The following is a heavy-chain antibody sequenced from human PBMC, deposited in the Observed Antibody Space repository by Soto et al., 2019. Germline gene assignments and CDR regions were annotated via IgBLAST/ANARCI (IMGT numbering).Heavy chain of an antibody. CDR1: GNTFTSYD. CDR2: MNPNSGNT. D-gene: IGHD3-22*01. CDR3: ARADYYDRSGYLLPCGY. J-gene: IGHJ4*02. V-gene: IGHV1-8*01. Sequence: GASVKVSCKASGNTFTSYDINWVRQATGQGLEWMGWMNPNSGNTGYAQKFQGRVTLTRNTSISTAYMELSSLRSEDTAVYYCARADYYDRSGYLLPCGYWGQGTLVTVSS.